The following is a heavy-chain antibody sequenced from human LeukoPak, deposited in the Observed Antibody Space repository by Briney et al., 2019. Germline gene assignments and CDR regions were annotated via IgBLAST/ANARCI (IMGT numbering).Heavy chain of an antibody. Sequence: SETLSLTCTVSGGSISSSSYYWGWIRQPPGKGLEWIGSIYYSGSTYYSPSLKSRVTISVDTSKNQVSLKLRSVTAADTAVYHCARDWSSSSYTYYYYYMDVWGKGTTVTVSS. D-gene: IGHD6-6*01. CDR1: GGSISSSSYY. J-gene: IGHJ6*03. V-gene: IGHV4-39*07. CDR3: ARDWSSSSYTYYYYYMDV. CDR2: IYYSGST.